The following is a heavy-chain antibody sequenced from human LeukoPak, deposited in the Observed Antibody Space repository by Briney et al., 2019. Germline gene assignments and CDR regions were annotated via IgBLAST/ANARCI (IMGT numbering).Heavy chain of an antibody. J-gene: IGHJ3*02. D-gene: IGHD3-10*01. CDR1: GFTLSDYY. CDR2: ISSSGSTK. V-gene: IGHV3-11*01. CDR3: ARPMVRGVIIGGDAFDI. Sequence: KPGGSLRLSCAASGFTLSDYYMSWIRQAPGKGLEWLSYISSSGSTKYYADSVKGRFTISRDNAENSLYLQMNSLRAEDTAAYYCARPMVRGVIIGGDAFDIWGQGTMVTVSS.